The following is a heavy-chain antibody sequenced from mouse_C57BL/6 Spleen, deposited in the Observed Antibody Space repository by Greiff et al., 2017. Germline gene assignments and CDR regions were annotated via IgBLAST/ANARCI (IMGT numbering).Heavy chain of an antibody. J-gene: IGHJ2*01. Sequence: QVQLQQSGAELAKPGASVKLSCKASGYTFPSYWMHWVKQRPGPGLEWIGYINPSSGYTKSNQKFKDKATLTADKSSSTAYMQLSSLTYVDSAVYDFARSGDGYSHYFDYWGQGTPRTVSS. D-gene: IGHD2-3*01. CDR2: INPSSGYT. CDR1: GYTFPSYW. CDR3: ARSGDGYSHYFDY. V-gene: IGHV1-7*01.